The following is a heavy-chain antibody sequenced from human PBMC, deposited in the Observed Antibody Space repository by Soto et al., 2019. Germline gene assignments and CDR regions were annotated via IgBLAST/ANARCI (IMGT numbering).Heavy chain of an antibody. J-gene: IGHJ4*02. V-gene: IGHV1-8*01. CDR2: MNPNSGNT. CDR3: ATRGGVVVPAATLYY. CDR1: GYTFTSYD. Sequence: GASVKVSCKASGYTFTSYDINWVRQATGQGLEWMGWMNPNSGNTGYAQKFQGRVTMTRNTSISTAYMELSSLRSGDTAVYYCATRGGVVVPAATLYYWGQGTLVTVSS. D-gene: IGHD2-2*01.